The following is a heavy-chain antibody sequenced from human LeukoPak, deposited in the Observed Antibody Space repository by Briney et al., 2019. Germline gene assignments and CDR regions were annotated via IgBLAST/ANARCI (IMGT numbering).Heavy chain of an antibody. J-gene: IGHJ4*02. Sequence: SCKASGYTFTSYSLNWVRQAPGKGLEWVAFRRYDGNNKYYAESVEGRFTISRDNSNNTVYLHMNSLRTEDTAMYYCAKDAGLNSYGSWLDYWGQGTLVTVSS. CDR1: GYTFTSYS. CDR2: RRYDGNNK. CDR3: AKDAGLNSYGSWLDY. D-gene: IGHD5-18*01. V-gene: IGHV3-30*02.